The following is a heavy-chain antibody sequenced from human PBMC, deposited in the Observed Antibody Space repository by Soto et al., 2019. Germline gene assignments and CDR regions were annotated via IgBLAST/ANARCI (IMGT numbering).Heavy chain of an antibody. CDR2: ISTSGGST. V-gene: IGHV3-23*01. CDR1: GFTFSSYA. CDR3: SLSDRYYGMDV. J-gene: IGHJ6*02. Sequence: EVQLLESGGGLAQPGGSLRLSCAASGFTFSSYAMSWVRQAPGKGLEWVSSISTSGGSTYYADSVKGRFTISRDNSNNTLYLQMNSLRAEDTAVYYCSLSDRYYGMDVWGLGTTVTVAS.